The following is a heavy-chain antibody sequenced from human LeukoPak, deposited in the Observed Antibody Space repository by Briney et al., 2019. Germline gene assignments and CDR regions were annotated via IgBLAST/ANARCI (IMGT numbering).Heavy chain of an antibody. Sequence: GGSLRLSCAASGFTFSTYSMNWVRQAPGKGLEWVSCISTRSTYIYYADSVKGRFTISRDNAKNSLYLQMNSLRAEDTAVYYCARARGRSINDAFDIWGQGTMVTVSS. CDR3: ARARGRSINDAFDI. D-gene: IGHD3-16*01. J-gene: IGHJ3*02. V-gene: IGHV3-21*01. CDR1: GFTFSTYS. CDR2: ISTRSTYI.